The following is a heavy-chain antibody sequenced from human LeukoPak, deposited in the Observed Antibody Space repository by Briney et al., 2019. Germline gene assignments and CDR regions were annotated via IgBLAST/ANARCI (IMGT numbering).Heavy chain of an antibody. Sequence: GGSLRLSCAASGFTFDDYAMHWVRHAPGKGLEWVSGISWNSGSIGYADSVKGRFTISRDNAKNSLYLQMNSLRAEDTALYYCAKEVVPAATLGYFDYWGQGTLVTVSS. CDR3: AKEVVPAATLGYFDY. CDR1: GFTFDDYA. V-gene: IGHV3-9*01. D-gene: IGHD2-2*01. CDR2: ISWNSGSI. J-gene: IGHJ4*02.